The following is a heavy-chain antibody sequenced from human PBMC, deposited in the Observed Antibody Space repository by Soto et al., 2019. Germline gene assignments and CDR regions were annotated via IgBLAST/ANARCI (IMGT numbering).Heavy chain of an antibody. V-gene: IGHV4-39*01. D-gene: IGHD3-10*01. Sequence: SETLSLTCTVSGGSISSSRSYWGWIRQPPGKGLEWIGNIYYRGTTYNNQSLRSRVTISVDTSKNLFSLRLSSVTAADTAVYYCARQSEYYYASGRAAPLYGMDVWGQGTTVT. CDR1: GGSISSSRSY. J-gene: IGHJ6*02. CDR3: ARQSEYYYASGRAAPLYGMDV. CDR2: IYYRGTT.